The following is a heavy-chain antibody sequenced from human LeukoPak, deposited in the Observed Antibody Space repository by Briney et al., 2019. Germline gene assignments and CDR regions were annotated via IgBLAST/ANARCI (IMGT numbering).Heavy chain of an antibody. Sequence: GGSLRLSCAASGFTFSSYWMSWVRQAPGKGLEWVANIKQDGSEKNYVDSVKGRFTISRDNAKNSLYLQMNSLRAEDTAVYYCARTYGDYVDYYYGMDVWGQGTTVTVSS. D-gene: IGHD4-17*01. J-gene: IGHJ6*02. CDR3: ARTYGDYVDYYYGMDV. CDR2: IKQDGSEK. CDR1: GFTFSSYW. V-gene: IGHV3-7*01.